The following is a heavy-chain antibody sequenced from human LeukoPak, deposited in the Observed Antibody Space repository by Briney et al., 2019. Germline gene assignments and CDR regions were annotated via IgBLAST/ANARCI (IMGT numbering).Heavy chain of an antibody. V-gene: IGHV3-30*04. CDR1: GFTFSSYA. Sequence: GGSLRLSCAASGFTFSSYAMHWVRQAPSKGLEWVTVISYDGSNKYYTDSVKGRFTISRDNSKNTLYLQMNSLRAEDRAVYYCARGLQRHVDTTMISRLWDYWGQGTLVTVSS. J-gene: IGHJ4*02. CDR2: ISYDGSNK. D-gene: IGHD5-18*01. CDR3: ARGLQRHVDTTMISRLWDY.